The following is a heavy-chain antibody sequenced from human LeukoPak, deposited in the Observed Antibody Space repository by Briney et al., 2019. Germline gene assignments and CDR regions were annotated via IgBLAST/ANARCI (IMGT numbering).Heavy chain of an antibody. CDR3: TRGDY. CDR2: MTPNNGNA. Sequence: GASVKVSCKASGYTFTNLDINWVRQASGQGLEWVGWMTPNNGNAGFAQKLQGRVTLTRDTSISTAFMELSSLKSEDTAVYYCTRGDYWGQGTPVTVSS. J-gene: IGHJ4*02. V-gene: IGHV1-8*01. CDR1: GYTFTNLD.